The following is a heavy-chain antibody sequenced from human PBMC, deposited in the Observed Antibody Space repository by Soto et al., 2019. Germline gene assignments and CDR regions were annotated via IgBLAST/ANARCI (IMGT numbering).Heavy chain of an antibody. CDR3: ARDRITMVRGVIDQXXYYGMDV. CDR1: XXXFTGYX. V-gene: IGHV1-2*04. J-gene: IGHJ6*02. CDR2: INPNXGGT. D-gene: IGHD3-10*01. Sequence: VKXXCKASXXXFTGYXMHWGRQAPGQGLEWMGWINPNXGGTNYAQKFQGWVTMTRDTSISTAYMELSRLXSDDTAVYYCARDRITMVRGVIDQXXYYGMDVWGQGTTVTVSS.